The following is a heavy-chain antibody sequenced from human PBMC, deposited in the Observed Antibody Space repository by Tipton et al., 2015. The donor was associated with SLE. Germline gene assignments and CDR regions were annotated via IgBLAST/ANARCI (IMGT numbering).Heavy chain of an antibody. CDR1: GGSISSYY. V-gene: IGHV4-4*07. J-gene: IGHJ4*02. D-gene: IGHD2-15*01. CDR2: IYTSGST. Sequence: TLSLTCTVSGGSISSYYWSGIRQPAGKGLEWIGRIYTSGSTNYNPALKSRVTMSVDTAKNQFSLKVPSVTAADTAVYYCARGSVVADDYWGQGTLVTVSS. CDR3: ARGSVVADDY.